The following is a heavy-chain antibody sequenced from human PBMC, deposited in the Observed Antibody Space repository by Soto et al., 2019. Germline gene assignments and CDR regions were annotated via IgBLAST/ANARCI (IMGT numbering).Heavy chain of an antibody. Sequence: EVQLVESGGGLVKPGGSLRLSCAASGFTISDAWMNWVRQAPGKGLEWVGRIKSKSEGGTRDHAAFVKGRFTISRDDSKNTLYVQMNSLKTEDTAVYYCTTGASGYWKNYYGMDVWGQGTTVTVSS. CDR1: GFTISDAW. J-gene: IGHJ6*02. CDR2: IKSKSEGGTR. D-gene: IGHD3-22*01. CDR3: TTGASGYWKNYYGMDV. V-gene: IGHV3-15*07.